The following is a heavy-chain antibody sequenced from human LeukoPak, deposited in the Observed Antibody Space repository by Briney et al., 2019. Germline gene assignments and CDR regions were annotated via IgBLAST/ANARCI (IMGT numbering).Heavy chain of an antibody. J-gene: IGHJ6*03. D-gene: IGHD6-13*01. CDR2: IIPIFGTA. Sequence: SVKVPCKASGGTFSSYAISWVRQAPGQGLEWMGGIIPIFGTANYAQKFQGRVTITADKSTSTAYMELSSLRSEDTAVYYCASRDVLYSSSLTPNYYYYMDVWGKGTTVTVSS. CDR3: ASRDVLYSSSLTPNYYYYMDV. V-gene: IGHV1-69*06. CDR1: GGTFSSYA.